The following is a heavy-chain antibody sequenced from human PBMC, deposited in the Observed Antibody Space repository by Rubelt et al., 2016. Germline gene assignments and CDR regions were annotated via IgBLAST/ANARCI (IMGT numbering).Heavy chain of an antibody. D-gene: IGHD6-13*01. J-gene: IGHJ4*02. CDR2: ISGSGGST. Sequence: VRQAPGKGLEWVSSISGSGGSTYYADSVKGRFSISRDNSKKTLYLQMNSLRAEDTAVYYCASRPEGQLESDLDYWGQGTLVTVSS. CDR3: ASRPEGQLESDLDY. V-gene: IGHV3-23*01.